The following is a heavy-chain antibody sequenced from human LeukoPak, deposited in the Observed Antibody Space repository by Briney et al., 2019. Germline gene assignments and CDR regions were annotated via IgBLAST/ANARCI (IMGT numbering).Heavy chain of an antibody. CDR3: ARYPGGATGGAFDI. V-gene: IGHV4-39*01. D-gene: IGHD1-1*01. Sequence: PSETLSLTCTVSGGSISSSSYYWGWIRQPPGKGLEWIGSIYYSGSTYYNPSLKSRVTISVDTSKNQFSLKLSSVTAADTAVYYCARYPGGATGGAFDIWGQGTMVTVSS. J-gene: IGHJ3*02. CDR1: GGSISSSSYY. CDR2: IYYSGST.